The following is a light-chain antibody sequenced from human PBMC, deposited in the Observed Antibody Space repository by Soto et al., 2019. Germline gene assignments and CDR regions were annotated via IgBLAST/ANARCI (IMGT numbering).Light chain of an antibody. Sequence: EIVVTQSPGTLSLSPGERATLSCRTSQSVSSSYLAWYQQKPGQAPRLLIYCASSRASGIPDRFSGSGSGTDFTLTITRLEPEDSAVYYCQRYDSSLYTFAHGTKLEIK. CDR2: CAS. CDR1: QSVSSSY. CDR3: QRYDSSLYT. V-gene: IGKV3-20*01. J-gene: IGKJ2*01.